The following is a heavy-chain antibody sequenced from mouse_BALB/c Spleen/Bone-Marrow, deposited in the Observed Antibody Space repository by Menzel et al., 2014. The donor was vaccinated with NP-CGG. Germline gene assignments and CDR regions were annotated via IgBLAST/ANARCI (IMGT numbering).Heavy chain of an antibody. CDR2: IYPSDSYT. J-gene: IGHJ3*01. D-gene: IGHD2-4*01. Sequence: QVQLQQSGAELVRPGASVKLSCKASGYTFTSYWINWVKQRPGQGLEWIGNIYPSDSYTNYNQKFKDKATLTVDKSSSTAYMQLSSPTSEDSAVYCCTRYDYDWFAYWGQGTLVTVSA. CDR1: GYTFTSYW. V-gene: IGHV1-69*02. CDR3: TRYDYDWFAY.